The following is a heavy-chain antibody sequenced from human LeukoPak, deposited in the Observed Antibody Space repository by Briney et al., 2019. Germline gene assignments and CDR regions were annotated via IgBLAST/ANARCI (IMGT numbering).Heavy chain of an antibody. D-gene: IGHD3-10*01. CDR3: AREHYYGSGSYRDSDH. V-gene: IGHV3-23*01. CDR2: IGARGTDT. Sequence: GESLRLSCAASGFTFSSYAMSWVRQAPGKGLEWASAIGARGTDTYYADSVKGRLTTSRDNSETTLYLQMSSLRAEDTAVYYCAREHYYGSGSYRDSDHWGQGTLVTVSS. J-gene: IGHJ4*02. CDR1: GFTFSSYA.